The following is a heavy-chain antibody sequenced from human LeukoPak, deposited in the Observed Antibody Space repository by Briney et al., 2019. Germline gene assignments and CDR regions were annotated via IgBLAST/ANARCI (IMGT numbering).Heavy chain of an antibody. CDR2: IYYSGST. CDR3: ARADYYDSSGLDY. CDR1: GGSISSYY. J-gene: IGHJ4*02. Sequence: SETLSLTCTVSGGSISSYYWSWIRQPPGKGLEWIGYIYYSGSTNYDPSLKSRVTISVDTSKNQFSLKLSSVTAADTAVYYCARADYYDSSGLDYWGQGTLVTVSS. D-gene: IGHD3-22*01. V-gene: IGHV4-59*01.